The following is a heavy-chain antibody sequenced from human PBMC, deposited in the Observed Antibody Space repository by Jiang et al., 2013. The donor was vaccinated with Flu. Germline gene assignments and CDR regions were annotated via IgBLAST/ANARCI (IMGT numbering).Heavy chain of an antibody. Sequence: SCKGSAYSFSDYWITWVRQKPGKGLEWMGRIDPRSSYTASSPSFQGHVTISADKSITTAYLQWSSLEASDTAIYYCVRHAFGYSGWHYFDSWGQGTLVTVSS. V-gene: IGHV5-10-1*01. D-gene: IGHD6-19*01. CDR1: AYSFSDYW. J-gene: IGHJ4*02. CDR3: VRHAFGYSGWHYFDS. CDR2: IDPRSSYT.